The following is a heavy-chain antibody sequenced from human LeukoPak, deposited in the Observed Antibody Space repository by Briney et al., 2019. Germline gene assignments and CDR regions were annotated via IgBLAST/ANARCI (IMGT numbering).Heavy chain of an antibody. CDR2: ISRTGNI. Sequence: PSQTLSLTCTVSGGSISSGGYYWSWIRQPPGKGLEWIGEISRTGNIDYDPSVRSRATISLDKSKSQFSLRLTSLTSADTAVYYCARGQGAADYWGQGILVIVSS. J-gene: IGHJ4*02. CDR3: ARGQGAADY. V-gene: IGHV4-31*03. CDR1: GGSISSGGYY. D-gene: IGHD1-26*01.